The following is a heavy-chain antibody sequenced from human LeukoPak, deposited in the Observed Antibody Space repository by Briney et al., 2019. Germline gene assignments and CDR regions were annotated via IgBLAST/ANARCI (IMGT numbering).Heavy chain of an antibody. V-gene: IGHV4-38-2*02. CDR2: IYHSGST. D-gene: IGHD2-15*01. Sequence: SETLPLTCTVSGYSTSSGYYWGWIRQPPGKGLEWIGSIYHSGSTYYNPSLKSRVTISVDTSKNQFSLKLSSVTAADTAVYYCARDLVVAAANTYNWFDPWGQGTLVTVSS. J-gene: IGHJ5*02. CDR1: GYSTSSGYY. CDR3: ARDLVVAAANTYNWFDP.